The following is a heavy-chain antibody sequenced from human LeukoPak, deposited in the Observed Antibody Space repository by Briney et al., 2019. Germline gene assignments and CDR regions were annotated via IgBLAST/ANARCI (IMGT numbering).Heavy chain of an antibody. CDR2: IIPIFGTA. CDR3: ARGDVDSENYFDY. Sequence: SVKVSCKASGGTFSRYAISWVRQAPGQGLEWMGGIIPIFGTANYAQKFQGRVTITTDESTSTAYMELSSLRSEDTAVYYCARGDVDSENYFDYWGQGTLVTVSS. CDR1: GGTFSRYA. D-gene: IGHD5-12*01. V-gene: IGHV1-69*05. J-gene: IGHJ4*02.